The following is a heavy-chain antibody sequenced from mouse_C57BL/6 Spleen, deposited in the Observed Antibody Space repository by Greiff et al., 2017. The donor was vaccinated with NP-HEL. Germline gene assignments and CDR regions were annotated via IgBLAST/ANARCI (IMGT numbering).Heavy chain of an antibody. CDR1: GFTFSSYA. CDR2: ISSGGDYI. V-gene: IGHV5-9-1*02. Sequence: EVMLVESGEGLVKPGGSLKLSCAASGFTFSSYAMSWVRQTPEKRLEWVAYISSGGDYIYYADTVKGRFTISRDNARNTLYLQMSSLKSEDTAMYSCTRALDDCYAMDYWGQGTSVTVSS. D-gene: IGHD2-12*01. J-gene: IGHJ4*01. CDR3: TRALDDCYAMDY.